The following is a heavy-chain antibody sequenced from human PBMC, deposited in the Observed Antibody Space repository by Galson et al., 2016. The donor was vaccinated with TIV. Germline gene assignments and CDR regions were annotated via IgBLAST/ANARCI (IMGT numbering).Heavy chain of an antibody. CDR3: ATYGSGRQASFDF. CDR1: GYTFTGCY. J-gene: IGHJ4*02. V-gene: IGHV1-46*03. Sequence: SVKVSCKASGYTFTGCYMHWMRQAPGQGLEWMGVIDPSGGSTTYAQKFQGRVTMTRDTSTSTVYMELSSLTSEDTAVYYCATYGSGRQASFDFWGQGTLVTVSS. D-gene: IGHD3-10*01. CDR2: IDPSGGST.